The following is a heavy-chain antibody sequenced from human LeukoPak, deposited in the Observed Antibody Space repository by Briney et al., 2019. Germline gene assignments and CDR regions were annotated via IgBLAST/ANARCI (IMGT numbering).Heavy chain of an antibody. V-gene: IGHV4-34*01. CDR2: INHSGST. CDR1: GGSFSGYY. CDR3: ARREGIVVVPAAIALDY. Sequence: SETLSLTCAVYGGSFSGYYWSWIRQPPGKGLEWIGEINHSGSTNYNPSLKSRVTISVDTSKNQFSLKLSSVTAADTAVYYCARREGIVVVPAAIALDYWGQGTLVTVSS. D-gene: IGHD2-2*01. J-gene: IGHJ4*02.